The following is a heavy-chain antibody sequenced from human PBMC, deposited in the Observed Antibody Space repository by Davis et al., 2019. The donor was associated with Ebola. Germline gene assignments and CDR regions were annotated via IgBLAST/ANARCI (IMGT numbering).Heavy chain of an antibody. J-gene: IGHJ2*01. Sequence: GESLKISCAASGFPFSSYSIHWVRQAPGKGLEWVAIMSYDGSNGYYADSVKGRFTISRDNSKNTLYLQINSLRAEDTAVYYCARGYYDSTGNRYFDFWGRGTLVTVSS. D-gene: IGHD3-22*01. V-gene: IGHV3-30*14. CDR1: GFPFSSYS. CDR3: ARGYYDSTGNRYFDF. CDR2: MSYDGSNG.